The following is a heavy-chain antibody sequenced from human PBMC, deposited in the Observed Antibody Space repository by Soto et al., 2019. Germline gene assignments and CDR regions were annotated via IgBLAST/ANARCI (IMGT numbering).Heavy chain of an antibody. CDR3: AKESGYDSSDYLGH. D-gene: IGHD3-22*01. V-gene: IGHV3-30*18. CDR2: ISYDGSNK. J-gene: IGHJ4*02. Sequence: PGGSLRLSCAASGFTFSSYGMHWVRQAPGKGLEWVAVISYDGSNKYYADSVKGRFTISRDNSKNTLYLQMNSLRAEDTAVYYCAKESGYDSSDYLGHWGQGTMVTVYS. CDR1: GFTFSSYG.